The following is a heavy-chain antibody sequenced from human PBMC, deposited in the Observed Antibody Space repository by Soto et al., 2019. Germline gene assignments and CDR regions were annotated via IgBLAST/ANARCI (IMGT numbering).Heavy chain of an antibody. Sequence: ASVKVSCKASGYTFTSYAMHWVRQAPGQRLECMGWINAGNGNTKYSQKFQGRVTMTTDTSTSTAYMELRSLRSDDTAVYYCARVMETTVVTPGWFDPSGQGTLVTVSS. CDR1: GYTFTSYA. D-gene: IGHD4-17*01. V-gene: IGHV1-3*01. CDR2: INAGNGNT. J-gene: IGHJ5*02. CDR3: ARVMETTVVTPGWFDP.